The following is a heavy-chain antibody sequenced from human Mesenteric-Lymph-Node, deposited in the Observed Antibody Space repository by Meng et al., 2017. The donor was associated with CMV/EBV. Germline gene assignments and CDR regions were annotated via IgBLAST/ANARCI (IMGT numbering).Heavy chain of an antibody. Sequence: SETLSLTCAVYGGSFNIYYWSWIRQPPGKGLEWIGSIYHSGSTYFNPSLKSRVTISVDTSKNQFSLKLSSVTAADTAVYYCARDFPMLPPRYYYYGMDVWGQGTTVTVSS. CDR1: GGSFNIYY. J-gene: IGHJ6*02. CDR3: ARDFPMLPPRYYYYGMDV. V-gene: IGHV4-59*12. CDR2: IYHSGST. D-gene: IGHD2-15*01.